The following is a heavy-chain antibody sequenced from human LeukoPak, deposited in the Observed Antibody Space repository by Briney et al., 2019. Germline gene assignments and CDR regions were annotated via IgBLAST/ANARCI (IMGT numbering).Heavy chain of an antibody. CDR1: GGSISSYY. CDR2: IYYTGST. D-gene: IGHD2-15*01. CDR3: ARHVVVADTWVFAP. V-gene: IGHV4-59*08. J-gene: IGHJ5*02. Sequence: SSETLSLTCTVSGGSISSYYWSWIRQPPGKGLGWIGYIYYTGSTNYNPSLESRVTISVDTSKNQFSLKLSSVTAADTAVYYCARHVVVADTWVFAPWGQGTLVTVSS.